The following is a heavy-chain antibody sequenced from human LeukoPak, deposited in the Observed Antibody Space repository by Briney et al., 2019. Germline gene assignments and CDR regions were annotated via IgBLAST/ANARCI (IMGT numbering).Heavy chain of an antibody. Sequence: ASVKVSCKASGYSFTSYDINWVRQATGQGLEWMGWMNPNSGNIGYAQKFQGRVTITGNTSISTAYMELSSLRSEDTAVYYCARGGLLAAYDFFDYWGQGTLVTVSS. J-gene: IGHJ4*02. D-gene: IGHD2-15*01. V-gene: IGHV1-8*01. CDR1: GYSFTSYD. CDR3: ARGGLLAAYDFFDY. CDR2: MNPNSGNI.